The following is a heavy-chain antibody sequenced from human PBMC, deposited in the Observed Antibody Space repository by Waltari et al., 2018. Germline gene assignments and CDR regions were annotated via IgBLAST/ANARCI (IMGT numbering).Heavy chain of an antibody. CDR2: ISSSSTTR. CDR1: GFTFSSYS. Sequence: VQLVESGGGLLQTGGSLRLSCAASGFTFSSYSMNWVCQAPGKGLEWVSYISSSSTTRYYADSVKGRFTISIDKAKNSLYLEMTGLKAEDTALYYWARARDVWGKGTTVTVSS. J-gene: IGHJ6*04. V-gene: IGHV3-48*01. CDR3: ARARDV.